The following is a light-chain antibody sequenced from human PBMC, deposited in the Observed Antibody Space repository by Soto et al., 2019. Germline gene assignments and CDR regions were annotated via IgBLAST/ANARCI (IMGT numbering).Light chain of an antibody. CDR2: DAS. CDR1: QGIRND. Sequence: DIQMTQSPSSLSASVGDRVTITCRASQGIRNDLAWYQQKPGKAPKRLIYDASKLQNGVPSRFSGSGSGTEFTLTISGLQPEDIAIYYCLQHGSYPRTFGQGTKVEIK. J-gene: IGKJ1*01. CDR3: LQHGSYPRT. V-gene: IGKV1-17*01.